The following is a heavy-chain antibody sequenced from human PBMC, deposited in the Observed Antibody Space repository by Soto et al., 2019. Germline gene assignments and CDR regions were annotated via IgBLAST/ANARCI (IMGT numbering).Heavy chain of an antibody. D-gene: IGHD1-7*01. CDR2: IGTAGDT. J-gene: IGHJ3*02. V-gene: IGHV3-13*01. CDR3: AREALELAAFDI. Sequence: GGSLRLSCAASGFTFSSYDMHWVRQATGKGLEWVSAIGTAGDTYYPGSVKGRFTISRENAKNSLYLQMNGLRAGDTAVYYCAREALELAAFDIWGQGTMVTVSS. CDR1: GFTFSSYD.